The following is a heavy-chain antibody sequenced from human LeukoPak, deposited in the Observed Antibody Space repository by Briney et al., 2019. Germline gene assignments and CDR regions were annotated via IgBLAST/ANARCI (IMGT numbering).Heavy chain of an antibody. CDR2: ISYDGSNK. J-gene: IGHJ4*02. Sequence: GGSLRLSCAASGFTFSSYAMHWVRQAPGKGLEWVAVISYDGSNKYYADSVKGRFTISRDNSKNTLYLQMNSLRAEDAAVYYCARGSDYYDSSGYFDYWGQGTLVTVSS. D-gene: IGHD3-22*01. V-gene: IGHV3-30-3*01. CDR3: ARGSDYYDSSGYFDY. CDR1: GFTFSSYA.